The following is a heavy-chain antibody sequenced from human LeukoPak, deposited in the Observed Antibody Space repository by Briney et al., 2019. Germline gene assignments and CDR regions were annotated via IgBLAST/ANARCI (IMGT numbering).Heavy chain of an antibody. Sequence: GESLKISCKSSGYSFTSSWIAWVRQMPGKGLEWMGIIYPGDSDIRYNPSFQGQVTISADKSISTAYLQWSSLKASDTAMYYCARHLEEYFDYWGQGTLVAVSS. CDR2: IYPGDSDI. CDR3: ARHLEEYFDY. D-gene: IGHD1-1*01. J-gene: IGHJ4*02. V-gene: IGHV5-51*01. CDR1: GYSFTSSW.